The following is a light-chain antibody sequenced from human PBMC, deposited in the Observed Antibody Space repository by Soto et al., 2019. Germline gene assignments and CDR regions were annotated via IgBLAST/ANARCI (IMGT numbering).Light chain of an antibody. CDR1: QTISSW. CDR2: KAS. V-gene: IGKV1-5*03. CDR3: QQYNSYWVT. J-gene: IGKJ4*01. Sequence: DIQMTQSPSTLSGSVGDRVTIACRASQTISSWLAWYQQKPGKAPKLLIYKASTLKSGVPSRFSGSGSGTEFTLTISSLQPDDFATYYCQQYNSYWVTFGGGTKVDIK.